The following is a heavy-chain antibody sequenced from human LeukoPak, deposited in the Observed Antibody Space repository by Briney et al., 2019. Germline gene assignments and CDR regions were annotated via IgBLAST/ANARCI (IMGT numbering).Heavy chain of an antibody. V-gene: IGHV1-2*02. J-gene: IGHJ4*02. CDR1: GYTFTGYY. CDR3: ARASTGGNSVFDY. D-gene: IGHD4-23*01. CDR2: INPNSGGT. Sequence: VASVKVSCKASGYTFTGYYMHWVRQAPGQGLEWMGWINPNSGGTNYAQKFQGRVTMTRDTSISTAYMELSRLRSDDTAVYYCARASTGGNSVFDYWGQGTLVTVSS.